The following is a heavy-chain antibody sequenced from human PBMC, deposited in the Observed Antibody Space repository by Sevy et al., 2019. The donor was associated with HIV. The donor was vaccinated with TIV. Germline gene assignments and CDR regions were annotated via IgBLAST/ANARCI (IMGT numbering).Heavy chain of an antibody. CDR3: ARDVSYDFWSGYFYYYYYYGMDV. CDR1: GYTFTSYY. D-gene: IGHD3-3*01. CDR2: INPSGGST. V-gene: IGHV1-46*01. J-gene: IGHJ6*02. Sequence: ASVKVSCKASGYTFTSYYMHWVRQAPGQGLEWMGIINPSGGSTSYAQKFQGRVTMTRETSTSTVYMELSSLRSEDTAVYYCARDVSYDFWSGYFYYYYYYGMDVWGQGTTVTVSS.